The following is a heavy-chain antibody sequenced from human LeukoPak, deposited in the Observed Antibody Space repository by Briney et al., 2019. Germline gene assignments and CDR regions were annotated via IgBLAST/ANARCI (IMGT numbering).Heavy chain of an antibody. CDR3: ARGSSYYDFWSGYYTDDYYYYYMDV. CDR2: IYYSGST. CDR1: GGSFSGYY. Sequence: PSETLSLTCAVYGGSFSGYYWSWIRQPPGKGLEWIGYIYYSGSTNYNPSLKSRVTISVDTSKNQFSLKLSSVTAADTAVYYCARGSSYYDFWSGYYTDDYYYYYMDVWGKGTTVTVSS. D-gene: IGHD3-3*01. J-gene: IGHJ6*03. V-gene: IGHV4-59*01.